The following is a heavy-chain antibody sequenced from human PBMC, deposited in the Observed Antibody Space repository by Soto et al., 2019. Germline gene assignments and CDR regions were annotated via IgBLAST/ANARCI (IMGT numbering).Heavy chain of an antibody. V-gene: IGHV1-18*01. Sequence: QVHLVQSGVEVKTPGASVKVSCQASGYTFFTYDISWVRQAPGQGLEWMGWISTYSGDTKYAQKFQGRVTMTTDTSTTTADLELMSLRSDDTAVYYCARHHGPTTSENWFDPWGQGTRVTVSS. CDR3: ARHHGPTTSENWFDP. J-gene: IGHJ5*02. CDR1: GYTFFTYD. D-gene: IGHD5-12*01. CDR2: ISTYSGDT.